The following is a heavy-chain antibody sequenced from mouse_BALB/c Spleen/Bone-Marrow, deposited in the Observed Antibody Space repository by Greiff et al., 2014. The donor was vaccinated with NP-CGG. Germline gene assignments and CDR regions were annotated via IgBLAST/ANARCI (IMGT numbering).Heavy chain of an antibody. V-gene: IGHV1-14*01. Sequence: EVKLMESGPELVKPGASVKMSCKASGYTFSSYIMHWVKQKPGQGLEWIGYINPYNDGTNYNEKFKGKATLTSDKSSSTAYMELSSLTSEDSAVYYCAAGRDYFDYWGQGTTLTVSS. J-gene: IGHJ2*01. CDR2: INPYNDGT. CDR1: GYTFSSYI. CDR3: AAGRDYFDY. D-gene: IGHD4-1*01.